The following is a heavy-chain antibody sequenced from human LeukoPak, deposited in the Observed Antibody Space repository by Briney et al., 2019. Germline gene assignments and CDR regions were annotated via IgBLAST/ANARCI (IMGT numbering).Heavy chain of an antibody. D-gene: IGHD6-6*01. J-gene: IGHJ4*02. CDR2: ISYDGSNK. CDR3: ATGGQLVPLNY. Sequence: GRSLRLSCAASGFTFSSYAMHWVRQAPGKGLEWVAVISYDGSNKYYADSVKGRFTISRDNSKNTLYLQMNSLRAEDTAVYCCATGGQLVPLNYWGQGTLVTVSS. CDR1: GFTFSSYA. V-gene: IGHV3-30-3*01.